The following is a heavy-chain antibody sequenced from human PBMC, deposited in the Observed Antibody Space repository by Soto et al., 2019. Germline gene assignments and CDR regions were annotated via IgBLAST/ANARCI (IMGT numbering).Heavy chain of an antibody. Sequence: GGSLRLSCAASGFTFSSYAMHWVRQAPGKGLEWVAVISYDGSNKYYADSVKGRFTISRDNSKNTLYLQMNSLRTEDTAVYHCARDRLRYNWNDFPYYYYGMDVWGQGTTVTVSS. CDR3: ARDRLRYNWNDFPYYYYGMDV. CDR2: ISYDGSNK. D-gene: IGHD1-1*01. CDR1: GFTFSSYA. J-gene: IGHJ6*02. V-gene: IGHV3-30-3*01.